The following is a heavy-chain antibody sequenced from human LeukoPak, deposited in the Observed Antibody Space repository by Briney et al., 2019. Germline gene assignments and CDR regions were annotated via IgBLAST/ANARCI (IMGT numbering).Heavy chain of an antibody. Sequence: GASVKVSCKASGYTFTGYYMHWVRQAPGQGLEWMGWINPNGGGTNYAQKFQGRVTMTRDTSISTAYMELSRLRSDDTAVYYCARGGEMATISNFDYWGQGTLVTVSS. D-gene: IGHD5-24*01. J-gene: IGHJ4*02. CDR2: INPNGGGT. CDR3: ARGGEMATISNFDY. CDR1: GYTFTGYY. V-gene: IGHV1-2*02.